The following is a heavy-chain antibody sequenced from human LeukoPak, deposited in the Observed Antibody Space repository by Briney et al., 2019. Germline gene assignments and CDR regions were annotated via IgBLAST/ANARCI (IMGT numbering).Heavy chain of an antibody. CDR1: GFSFSIYG. V-gene: IGHV3-30*18. CDR2: ISYDGSNK. Sequence: GGSLRLSCAASGFSFSIYGMHWVRQAPGQGLEWVAVISYDGSNKYYADSVKGRFTISRDNSKNTLYLQMNSLRAEDTAVYYCAKNYYGSGSYDYWGQGTLVTVSS. D-gene: IGHD3-10*01. CDR3: AKNYYGSGSYDY. J-gene: IGHJ4*02.